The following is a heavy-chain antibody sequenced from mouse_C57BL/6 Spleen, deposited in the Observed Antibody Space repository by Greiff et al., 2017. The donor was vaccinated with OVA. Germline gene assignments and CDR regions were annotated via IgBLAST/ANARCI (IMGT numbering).Heavy chain of an antibody. CDR1: GYTFTSYW. D-gene: IGHD4-1*01. V-gene: IGHV1-50*01. CDR3: ARGNWDGARDY. J-gene: IGHJ2*01. Sequence: VQLQQPGAELVKPGASVKLSCKASGYTFTSYWMQWVKQRPGQGLEWIGEIDPSDSYTNYNQKFKGKATLTVDTSSSTAYMQLSSLTSEDSAVYYCARGNWDGARDYWGQGTTLTVSS. CDR2: IDPSDSYT.